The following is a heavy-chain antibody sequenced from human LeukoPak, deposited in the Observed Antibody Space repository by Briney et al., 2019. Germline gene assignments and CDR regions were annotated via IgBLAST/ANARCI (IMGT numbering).Heavy chain of an antibody. V-gene: IGHV3-33*08. CDR2: IWYDGSNT. CDR1: GFTFSSYA. CDR3: ARGGNWETLPDAFDI. D-gene: IGHD7-27*01. J-gene: IGHJ3*02. Sequence: GGSLRLSCAASGFTFSSYAMHWVRQAPGKGLEWVAVIWYDGSNTYYADSVKGRFTISRDNSKNTLYLQMNSLRAEDTAVYYCARGGNWETLPDAFDIWGQGTMVTVSS.